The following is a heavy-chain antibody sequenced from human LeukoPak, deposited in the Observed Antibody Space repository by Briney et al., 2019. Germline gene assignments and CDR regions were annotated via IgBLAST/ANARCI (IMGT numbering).Heavy chain of an antibody. J-gene: IGHJ4*02. D-gene: IGHD2-2*01. CDR1: GDSIISSTYY. CDR2: ISYSGST. CDR3: ARHWFHCSIAGCYYDS. Sequence: SETLSLTCTVSGDSIISSTYYWGWIRQPPGKGLEWIGTISYSGSTYYNPSLKSRVTISVDTSKSQSSLKLNSVTAADTAVYYCARHWFHCSIAGCYYDSWGQGALVTVSS. V-gene: IGHV4-39*01.